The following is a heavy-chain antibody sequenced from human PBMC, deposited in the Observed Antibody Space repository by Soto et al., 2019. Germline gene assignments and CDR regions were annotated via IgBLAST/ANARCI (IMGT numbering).Heavy chain of an antibody. Sequence: SETLSLTCTVSGGSISSYYWSWIRQPPGKGLEWIGYIYYSGSTNYNPSLKSRVTISVDTSKNQFSLKLSSVTAADTAVYYCARGLLLYYYDSSGYDAFDIWGQGTMVTVSS. J-gene: IGHJ3*02. CDR1: GGSISSYY. CDR3: ARGLLLYYYDSSGYDAFDI. CDR2: IYYSGST. V-gene: IGHV4-59*01. D-gene: IGHD3-22*01.